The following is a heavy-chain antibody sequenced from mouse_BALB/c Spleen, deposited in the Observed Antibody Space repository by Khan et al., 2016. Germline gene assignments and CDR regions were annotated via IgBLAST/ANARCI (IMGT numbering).Heavy chain of an antibody. D-gene: IGHD2-13*01. Sequence: EVELVESGGGLVQPGDSLRLSCATSGFTFTDYYMNWVRQPPGKALEWLGFIRNKAIGYTTEYSPPVKGRFTISRDNSQSILYLQMNTLRAEDSATYYCARDMGEMLFDYWGQGTTLTVSS. CDR1: GFTFTDYY. J-gene: IGHJ2*01. V-gene: IGHV7-3*02. CDR2: IRNKAIGYTT. CDR3: ARDMGEMLFDY.